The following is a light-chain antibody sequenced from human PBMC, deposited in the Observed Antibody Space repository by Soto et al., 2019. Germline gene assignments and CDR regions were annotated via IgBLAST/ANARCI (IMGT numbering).Light chain of an antibody. CDR2: GSS. CDR3: QQYSNWPPAIT. CDR1: QTISTN. J-gene: IGKJ5*01. V-gene: IGKV3-15*01. Sequence: EIVIAQSPATLSVSPGERATLSCRAIQTISTNLAWFQRKPGQPPRLLIYGSSTRATGVPDRFSGSGSGTEFTLIISSLQSEDVALYYCQQYSNWPPAITFGQGTRLEIK.